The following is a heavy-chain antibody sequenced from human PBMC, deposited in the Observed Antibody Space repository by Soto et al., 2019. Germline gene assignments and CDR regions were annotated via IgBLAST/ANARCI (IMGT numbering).Heavy chain of an antibody. Sequence: PGGSLRLSCAASGFTFSSYAMSWVRQAPGKGLEWVSAISGSGGSTYYADSVKGRFTISRDNSKNTLYLQMNSLRAEDTAAYNRXXDGLGXVPAAMFDYXGQGTLVTVSS. V-gene: IGHV3-23*01. CDR3: XXDGLGXVPAAMFDY. CDR1: GFTFSSYA. J-gene: IGHJ4*02. D-gene: IGHD2-2*01. CDR2: ISGSGGST.